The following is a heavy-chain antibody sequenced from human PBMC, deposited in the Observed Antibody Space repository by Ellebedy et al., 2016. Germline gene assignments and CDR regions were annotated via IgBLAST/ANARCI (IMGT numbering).Heavy chain of an antibody. J-gene: IGHJ4*02. Sequence: GESLKISCAASGFTFSSYAMHWVRQAPGKGLEWVAVISYDGSNKYYADSVKGRFTISRDNSKNTLYLQMNSLRAEDTAVYYCARDGGSGGVINYYFDYWGQGTLVTVSS. CDR1: GFTFSSYA. D-gene: IGHD3-16*02. CDR3: ARDGGSGGVINYYFDY. CDR2: ISYDGSNK. V-gene: IGHV3-30-3*01.